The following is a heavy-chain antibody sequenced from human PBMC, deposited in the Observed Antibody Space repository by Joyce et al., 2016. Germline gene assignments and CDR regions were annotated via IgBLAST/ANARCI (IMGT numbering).Heavy chain of an antibody. Sequence: QVQLVQSGAEVKKPGSSVKVSCKASGGTFSSYAINWVRQAPGQGLEWMGGIVPISNTPNYAQKFQGRGTITADATTSTAYMEWSSLRSDDTAVYYCVRGGAYRGLPLNWGQGTLVTVSS. CDR1: GGTFSSYA. CDR2: IVPISNTP. V-gene: IGHV1-69*01. D-gene: IGHD3-16*01. CDR3: VRGGAYRGLPLN. J-gene: IGHJ4*02.